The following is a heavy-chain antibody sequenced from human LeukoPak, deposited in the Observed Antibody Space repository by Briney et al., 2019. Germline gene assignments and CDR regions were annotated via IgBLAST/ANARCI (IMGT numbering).Heavy chain of an antibody. D-gene: IGHD3-16*01. CDR3: AKDYAVGSIDY. Sequence: PGGSLRLSCVASGFAFRNYWMYWVRQGPGKGLVWLSRINPDGSTTTYADSVRGRFTISRDNSKNTVSLQMESLRAEDTALYYCAKDYAVGSIDYWGQGTLVTVSS. V-gene: IGHV3-74*01. J-gene: IGHJ4*02. CDR2: INPDGSTT. CDR1: GFAFRNYW.